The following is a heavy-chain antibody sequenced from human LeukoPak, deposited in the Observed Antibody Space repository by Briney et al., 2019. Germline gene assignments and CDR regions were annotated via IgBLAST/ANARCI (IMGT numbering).Heavy chain of an antibody. V-gene: IGHV3-48*03. CDR3: AKASAQSTVTTRAKGFDP. D-gene: IGHD4-17*01. J-gene: IGHJ5*02. CDR2: ISSSGSTI. CDR1: GFTFSSYE. Sequence: GGSLRLSCAASGFTFSSYEMNWVRQAPGKGLEWVSYISSSGSTIYYADSVKGRFTISRDNSKNTLYLQMNSLRAEDTAVYYCAKASAQSTVTTRAKGFDPWGQGTLVTVSS.